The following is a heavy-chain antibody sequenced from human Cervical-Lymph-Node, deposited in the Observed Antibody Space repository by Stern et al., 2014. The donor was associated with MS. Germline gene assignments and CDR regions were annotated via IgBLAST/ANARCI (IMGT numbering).Heavy chain of an antibody. D-gene: IGHD5-18*01. CDR3: ARVSRGYSYGPPGY. V-gene: IGHV3-30-3*01. Sequence: QVQLVESGGGVVQPGRSLRLSCAASGFTFSSYAMHWVRQAPGKGLEWVAVISYDGSNKYYADSVKGRFTISRDNSKNTLYLQMNSLRAEDTAVYYCARVSRGYSYGPPGYWGQGTLVTVSS. CDR2: ISYDGSNK. J-gene: IGHJ4*02. CDR1: GFTFSSYA.